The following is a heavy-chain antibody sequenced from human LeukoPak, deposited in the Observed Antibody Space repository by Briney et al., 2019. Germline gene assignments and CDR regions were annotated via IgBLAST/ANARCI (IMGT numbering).Heavy chain of an antibody. Sequence: GSLRLSCAASGFTFSNYNINWVRQAPGKGLEWVSSISSSSSYIYYADSVKGRFTLSRDNAKNSLYLQMNSLRAEDTSVYYCATSSYGGNFGLFDYWGQGILVTVSS. D-gene: IGHD4-23*01. CDR1: GFTFSNYN. J-gene: IGHJ4*02. CDR2: ISSSSSYI. CDR3: ATSSYGGNFGLFDY. V-gene: IGHV3-21*01.